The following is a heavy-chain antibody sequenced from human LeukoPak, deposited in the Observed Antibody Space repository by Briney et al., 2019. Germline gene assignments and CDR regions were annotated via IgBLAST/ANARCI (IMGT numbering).Heavy chain of an antibody. CDR2: INGDGSST. J-gene: IGHJ4*02. CDR3: ARGAHSSSSFEDY. CDR1: GFSFRDYW. Sequence: GGSLRLSCAASGFSFRDYWMHWVRQGPGKGLVWVSRINGDGSSTSYADFPKGRFTISRDNAKNTLYLQMNSLRVEDTAIYYCARGAHSSSSFEDYWGQGTLVTVAS. D-gene: IGHD6-6*01. V-gene: IGHV3-74*01.